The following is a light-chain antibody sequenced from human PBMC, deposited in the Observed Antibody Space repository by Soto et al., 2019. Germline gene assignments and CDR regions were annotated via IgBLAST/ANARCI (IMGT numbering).Light chain of an antibody. CDR2: GAS. CDR1: QSVSSN. V-gene: IGKV3-15*01. J-gene: IGKJ1*01. Sequence: EIVMTQSPATLSVSPGERATLSCRASQSVSSNLAWYQQKPGQAPRLLIYGASTRATGIPARFSGSGSWTEFTLTISSLQSEDFAIYFCQQYHNWPPDRTFGQGTKVEIK. CDR3: QQYHNWPPDRT.